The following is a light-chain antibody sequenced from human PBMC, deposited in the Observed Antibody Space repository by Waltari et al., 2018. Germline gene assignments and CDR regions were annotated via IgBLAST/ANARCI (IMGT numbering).Light chain of an antibody. Sequence: ETIMTQSPATLSVSPGESATLSCRASKNIVNNLDWYQQTPGQAPRLLIYVASSRSTGIPGRFFGAGSGTDFTLTISSLQSEDFGVYYCQQYNEWPYTFGQGTKVDLK. CDR1: KNIVNN. J-gene: IGKJ2*01. CDR2: VAS. V-gene: IGKV3-15*01. CDR3: QQYNEWPYT.